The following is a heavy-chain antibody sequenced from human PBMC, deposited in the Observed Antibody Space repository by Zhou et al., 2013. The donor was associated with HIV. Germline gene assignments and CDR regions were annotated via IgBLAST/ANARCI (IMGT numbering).Heavy chain of an antibody. CDR2: IIPISGTA. J-gene: IGHJ4*02. D-gene: IGHD2-21*01. V-gene: IGHV1-69*05. Sequence: QVQLVQSGAEVKKPGSSVKVSCKAFGGTFGSYAITWVRQAPGQGLEWMGGIIPISGTANYVQKLQDRVTVTTDDSTGTTYMDLASLTSEDTAMYYCATTYMTSSGTILFDDWGQGTLVTVSS. CDR3: ATTYMTSSGTILFDD. CDR1: GGTFGSYA.